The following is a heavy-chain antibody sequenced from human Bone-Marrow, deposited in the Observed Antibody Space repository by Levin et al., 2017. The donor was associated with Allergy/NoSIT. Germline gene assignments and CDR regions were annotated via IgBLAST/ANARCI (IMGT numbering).Heavy chain of an antibody. CDR1: GFAVGDYA. J-gene: IGHJ3*02. CDR3: TRDHGVQGELPERDAFDI. D-gene: IGHD1-26*01. CDR2: IRKKTYGGTT. Sequence: GGSLRLSCTASGFAVGDYAMTWFRQAPGKGLEWVAHIRKKTYGGTTEYAASVQGRFTISRDESKSTAYLQMNSLKTEDTAVYYCTRDHGVQGELPERDAFDIWGQGTTVTVSS. V-gene: IGHV3-49*03.